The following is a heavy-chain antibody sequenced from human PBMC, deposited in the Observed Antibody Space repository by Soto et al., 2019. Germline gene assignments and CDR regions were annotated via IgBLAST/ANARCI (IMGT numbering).Heavy chain of an antibody. J-gene: IGHJ1*01. D-gene: IGHD3-16*01. CDR1: GFTFSSYA. CDR3: APLTFRAMTGEYFQH. CDR2: ISGSGGST. V-gene: IGHV3-23*01. Sequence: EVQLLESGGGLVQPGGSLRLSCAASGFTFSSYAMSWVRQAPGKGLEWVSAISGSGGSTYYADSVKGRFTISRDNSKNTLYLQMNSLRAEDTAVYYCAPLTFRAMTGEYFQHWGQGTLVTVSS.